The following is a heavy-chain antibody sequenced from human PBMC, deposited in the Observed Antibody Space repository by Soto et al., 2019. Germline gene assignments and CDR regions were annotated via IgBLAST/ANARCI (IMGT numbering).Heavy chain of an antibody. CDR2: IYSGGST. Sequence: EVQLVESGGGLIQPGVSVRLSCAVSGFSVCRLYVRWARQAPGKGLEWVSVIYSGGSTYYADSVKGRFTISRDNSKNTLYLQMNSLRAEDTAVYYCAREDEIYDAFDIWGQGTMVTVSS. J-gene: IGHJ3*02. D-gene: IGHD3-3*01. CDR3: AREDEIYDAFDI. V-gene: IGHV3-53*01. CDR1: GFSVCRLY.